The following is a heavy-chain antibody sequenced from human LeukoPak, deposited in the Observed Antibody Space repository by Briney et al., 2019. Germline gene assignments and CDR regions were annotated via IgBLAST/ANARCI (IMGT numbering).Heavy chain of an antibody. J-gene: IGHJ6*02. CDR1: GYTFTGYY. CDR2: INPNSGGT. CDR3: ARESEVYYYYGMDV. V-gene: IGHV1-2*02. Sequence: ASVKVSCKASGYTFTGYYMHWVRQAPGQGLEWMGWINPNSGGTNYAQKFQGRVTMTRDTSISTAYMELSRLRSDDTAVYYCARESEVYYYYGMDVWGQGTTVTVSS.